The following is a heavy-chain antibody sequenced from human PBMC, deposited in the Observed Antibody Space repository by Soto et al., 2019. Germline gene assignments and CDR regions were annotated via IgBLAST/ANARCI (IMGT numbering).Heavy chain of an antibody. CDR2: IIPILGIA. CDR3: ARGRAGIVASIVWCFDL. Sequence: QVQLVQSGAEVKKPGSSVKVSCKASGGTFSSYTISWVRQAPGQGLEWMGRIIPILGIANYAQKFQGRVTITADKATSTAYMELSSLGSEDTAVYYCARGRAGIVASIVWCFDLWGRGTLVTVSS. CDR1: GGTFSSYT. J-gene: IGHJ2*01. V-gene: IGHV1-69*02. D-gene: IGHD5-12*01.